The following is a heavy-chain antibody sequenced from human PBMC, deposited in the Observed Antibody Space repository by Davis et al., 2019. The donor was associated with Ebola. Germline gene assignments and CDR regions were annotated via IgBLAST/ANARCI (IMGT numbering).Heavy chain of an antibody. V-gene: IGHV1-18*01. CDR3: AGAVAMVLPYNWFDP. CDR1: GYTFTSYG. Sequence: ASVKVSCKASGYTFTSYGISWVRQAPGQGLEWMGWISAYNGNTNYAQKLQGRVTMTTDTSTSTAYMELRSLRSDDTAVYYCAGAVAMVLPYNWFDPWGQGTLVTVSS. CDR2: ISAYNGNT. D-gene: IGHD3-10*01. J-gene: IGHJ5*02.